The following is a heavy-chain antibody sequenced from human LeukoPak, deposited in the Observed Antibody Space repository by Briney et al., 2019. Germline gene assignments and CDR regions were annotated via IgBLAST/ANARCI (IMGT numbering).Heavy chain of an antibody. J-gene: IGHJ4*02. CDR2: IKGSAEAT. D-gene: IGHD6-13*01. CDR1: GFTFSSYI. Sequence: GGSLRLSCEASGFTFSSYIMTWVRQAPGKGLEWVSTIKGSAEATFYADSVKDRFTISRDNSKNTLYLQMNSLRAEDTAVYYCAKDPERYSSSWYYFDYWGQGTLVTVSS. CDR3: AKDPERYSSSWYYFDY. V-gene: IGHV3-23*01.